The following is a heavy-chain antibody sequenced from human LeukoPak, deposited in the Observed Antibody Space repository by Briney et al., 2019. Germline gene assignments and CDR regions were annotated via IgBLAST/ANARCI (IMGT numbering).Heavy chain of an antibody. D-gene: IGHD3-10*01. CDR2: ISSSSSYI. V-gene: IGHV3-21*01. CDR1: GFTFSSYS. Sequence: PGGSLRLSCAASGFTFSSYSMNWVRQAPGKGLEWVSSISSSSSYIYYADSVKGRFTISRDNAKNSLYLQMTSLRAEDTAVYYCARDFDYYGSGSYYDYWGQGTLVTVSS. CDR3: ARDFDYYGSGSYYDY. J-gene: IGHJ4*02.